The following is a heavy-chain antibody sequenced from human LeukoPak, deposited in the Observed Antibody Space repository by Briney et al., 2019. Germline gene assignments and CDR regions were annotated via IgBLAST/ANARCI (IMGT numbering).Heavy chain of an antibody. CDR1: GYTLTSYD. V-gene: IGHV1-8*01. Sequence: ASVKVSCKASGYTLTSYDLNWVRQATGQGLEWIGWMNPNSGNTGYAQKFQGRVTLTRSTSISTAYMELRSLTSEDTAVYYCARDYGGNSGWFDPWGQGTLVTVSS. CDR2: MNPNSGNT. J-gene: IGHJ5*02. D-gene: IGHD4-23*01. CDR3: ARDYGGNSGWFDP.